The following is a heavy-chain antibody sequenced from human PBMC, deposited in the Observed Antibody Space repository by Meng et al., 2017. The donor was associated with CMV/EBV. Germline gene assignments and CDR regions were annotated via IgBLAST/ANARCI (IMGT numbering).Heavy chain of an antibody. CDR3: AGQNVAAAAGTVFDY. CDR1: GGSISSYY. CDR2: IYYSGST. V-gene: IGHV4-59*01. J-gene: IGHJ4*02. D-gene: IGHD6-13*01. Sequence: SETLSLTCTVSGGSISSYYWSWIRQPPGKGLEWIGYIYYSGSTNYNPSLKSRVTISVDTSKNQFSLKLSSVTAADTAVYYCAGQNVAAAAGTVFDYWGQGTLATV.